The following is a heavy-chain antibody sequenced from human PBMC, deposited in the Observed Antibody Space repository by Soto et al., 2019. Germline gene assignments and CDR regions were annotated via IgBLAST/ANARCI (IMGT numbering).Heavy chain of an antibody. CDR1: EFTFSNYH. V-gene: IGHV3-48*01. J-gene: IGHJ6*03. CDR3: ARVPPRLRGPLYYMDV. Sequence: GGSLRLSCGASEFTFSNYHMNWVRQAPGKGLEWVSYISSGSNNIYYADSVKGRFTISRDNAKNSLYLLINSLRAEDTAVYYCARVPPRLRGPLYYMDVWGKGTAVTVSS. CDR2: ISSGSNNI.